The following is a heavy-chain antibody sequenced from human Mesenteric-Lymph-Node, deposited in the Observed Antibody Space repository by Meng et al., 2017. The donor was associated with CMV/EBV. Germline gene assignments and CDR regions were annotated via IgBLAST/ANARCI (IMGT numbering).Heavy chain of an antibody. CDR1: GGSFSGYY. Sequence: QGELPQVGAGLLKASETLSVTCAVYGGSFSGYYWNWIRQSPEKGLEWIGEINHSGSTTYNPSFTSRIIISVDTSTNQISLNMSSVTAADTAVYYCARGSSYDILTGYFGYWGQGALVTVSS. CDR2: INHSGST. J-gene: IGHJ4*02. CDR3: ARGSSYDILTGYFGY. D-gene: IGHD3-9*01. V-gene: IGHV4-34*01.